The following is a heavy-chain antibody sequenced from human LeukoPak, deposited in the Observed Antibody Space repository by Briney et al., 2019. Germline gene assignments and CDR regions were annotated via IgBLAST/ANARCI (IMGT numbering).Heavy chain of an antibody. CDR1: GFTFSSHW. Sequence: GGSLRLSCAASGFTFSSHWLSWVRQAPGKGLEWVANIKEDGSRKYYVGSVKGRFTISRDNAKNSLYLQMSSLRADDTAVYYCARDRLLYYYDSGPTGHFQHWGQGTLVTV. CDR2: IKEDGSRK. J-gene: IGHJ1*01. V-gene: IGHV3-7*01. D-gene: IGHD3-22*01. CDR3: ARDRLLYYYDSGPTGHFQH.